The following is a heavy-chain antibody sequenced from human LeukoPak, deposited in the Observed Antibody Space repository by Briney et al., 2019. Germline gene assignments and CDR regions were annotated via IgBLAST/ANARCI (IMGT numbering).Heavy chain of an antibody. Sequence: GGSLRLSCSVSGFTFGNFGMHWVRQAPGKGLEWVAVISFDASNEHYADSVKGRFSISRDNSNNTLYLQMNSLRPEDTAVYYCAKDHGQQLVFPRTFDYWGQGTLVTVSS. CDR1: GFTFGNFG. V-gene: IGHV3-30*18. J-gene: IGHJ4*02. CDR3: AKDHGQQLVFPRTFDY. CDR2: ISFDASNE. D-gene: IGHD6-13*01.